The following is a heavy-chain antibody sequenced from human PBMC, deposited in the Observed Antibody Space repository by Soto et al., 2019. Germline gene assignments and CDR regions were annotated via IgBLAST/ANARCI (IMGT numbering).Heavy chain of an antibody. J-gene: IGHJ4*02. V-gene: IGHV3-72*01. CDR2: IRDRANSYTT. CDR1: GFTFSDHY. D-gene: IGHD4-17*01. Sequence: EVQVVEAGGGLVQPGGSLRLLCAASGFTFSDHYIDWVRQAPAKGLEWIGRIRDRANSYTTEYAASVKGRFTVSRDDSKNSVYLQMNSLKTEDTAMYYCTRVLGYGGNPTVSDYWGQGTLVTVSS. CDR3: TRVLGYGGNPTVSDY.